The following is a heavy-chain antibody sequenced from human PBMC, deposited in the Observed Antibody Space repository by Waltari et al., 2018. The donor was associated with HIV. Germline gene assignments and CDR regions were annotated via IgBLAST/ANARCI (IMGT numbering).Heavy chain of an antibody. CDR1: GFTFSSYG. Sequence: QVQLVESGGGVVQPGRSLRLSCAASGFTFSSYGMHWVRQAPGKGLEWVAVISYDGSNKYYADSVKGRFTISRDNSKNTLYLQMNSLRAEDTAVYYCAKTRITMVRGVINPSYYYGMDVWGQGTTVTVSS. CDR3: AKTRITMVRGVINPSYYYGMDV. CDR2: ISYDGSNK. D-gene: IGHD3-10*01. V-gene: IGHV3-30*18. J-gene: IGHJ6*02.